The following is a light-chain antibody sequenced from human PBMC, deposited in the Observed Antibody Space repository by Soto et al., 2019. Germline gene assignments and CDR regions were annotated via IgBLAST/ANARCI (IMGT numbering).Light chain of an antibody. CDR2: AVS. CDR1: QSVSSSS. J-gene: IGKJ1*01. V-gene: IGKV3-20*01. Sequence: DIVSTQSQGTLSFSPGQRAILSCRVSQSVSSSSVAWYRQRPGQAPRLLIYAVSSRAIDTPDRFSGSGSGTDFTLTISRLEPEDFAVYYCQHFGDSVWTFGQGTKVDIK. CDR3: QHFGDSVWT.